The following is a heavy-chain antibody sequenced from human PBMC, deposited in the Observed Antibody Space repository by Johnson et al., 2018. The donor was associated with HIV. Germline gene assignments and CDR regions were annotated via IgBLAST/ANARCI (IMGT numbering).Heavy chain of an antibody. J-gene: IGHJ3*02. CDR2: INSDGSNT. V-gene: IGHV3-20*04. D-gene: IGHD1-26*01. Sequence: VQLVESGGGLVRPGGSLRLSCAASGFTFDDYGMSWVRQAPGKGLEWVSGINSDGSNTTYADSVKGRFTISRDNSKNTLYLQMDSLRAEDTAMFYCARDREGGLLCGAGRDDAFDIWGQGTMVTVSS. CDR1: GFTFDDYG. CDR3: ARDREGGLLCGAGRDDAFDI.